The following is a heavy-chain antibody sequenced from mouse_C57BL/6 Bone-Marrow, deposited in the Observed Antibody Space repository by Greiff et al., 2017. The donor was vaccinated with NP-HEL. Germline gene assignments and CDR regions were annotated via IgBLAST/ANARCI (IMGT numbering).Heavy chain of an antibody. V-gene: IGHV1-81*01. J-gene: IGHJ1*03. CDR1: GYTFTSYG. Sequence: QVQLKESGAELARPGASVKLSCKASGYTFTSYGISWVKQRTGQGLEWIGEIYPRSGNTYYNEKFKGKATLTADKSSSTAYMELRSLTSEDSAVYFCARGAYYYGSSYVGHWYFDVWGTGTTVTVSS. CDR2: IYPRSGNT. D-gene: IGHD1-1*01. CDR3: ARGAYYYGSSYVGHWYFDV.